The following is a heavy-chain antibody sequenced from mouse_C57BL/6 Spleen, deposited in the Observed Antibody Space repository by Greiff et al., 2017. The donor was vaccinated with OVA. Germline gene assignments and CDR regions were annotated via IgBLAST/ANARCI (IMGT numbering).Heavy chain of an antibody. CDR1: GFTFSDYY. V-gene: IGHV5-16*01. CDR2: INYDGSST. J-gene: IGHJ4*01. Sequence: EVKLVESEGGLVQPGSSMKLSCTASGFTFSDYYLAWVRQVPEKGLEWVANINYDGSSTYYLDSLKSRFIISRDNAKNILYLQMSSLKSEDTATYYCAREGAQATAMDYWGQGTSVTVSS. CDR3: AREGAQATAMDY. D-gene: IGHD3-2*02.